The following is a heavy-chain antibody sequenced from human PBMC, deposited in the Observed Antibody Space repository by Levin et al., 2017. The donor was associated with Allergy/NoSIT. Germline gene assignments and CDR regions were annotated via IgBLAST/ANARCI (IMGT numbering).Heavy chain of an antibody. J-gene: IGHJ4*02. CDR1: GFTFSSYA. D-gene: IGHD6-13*01. V-gene: IGHV3-30-3*01. CDR2: ISYDGSNK. CDR3: ASPANRGQQLVLVGRFDY. Sequence: GGSLRLSCAASGFTFSSYAMHWVRQAPGKGLEWVAVISYDGSNKYYADSVKGRFTISRDNSKNTLYLQMNSLRAEDTAVYYCASPANRGQQLVLVGRFDYWGQGTLVTVSS.